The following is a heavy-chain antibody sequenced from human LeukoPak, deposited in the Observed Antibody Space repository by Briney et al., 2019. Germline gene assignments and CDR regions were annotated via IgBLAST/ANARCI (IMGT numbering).Heavy chain of an antibody. CDR2: LVYDERN. CDR1: GFSFRSYG. V-gene: IGHV3-33*01. J-gene: IGHJ4*02. D-gene: IGHD2-21*01. Sequence: GGSLRLSCAASGFSFRSYGMHWVRQAPGKGLEWVARLVYDERNDYANSVKGRFTISRDNSKNMLYLQMDNLRVDDTAMYYCARDLSAAYDFWGQGILVTVSS. CDR3: ARDLSAAYDF.